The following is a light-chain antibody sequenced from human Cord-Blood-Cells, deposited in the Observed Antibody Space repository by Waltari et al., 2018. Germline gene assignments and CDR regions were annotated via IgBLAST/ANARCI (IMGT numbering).Light chain of an antibody. Sequence: DIQMTQSPSSLSASVRDRVTITCRASQSISSYLNWYQQKPGKAPKLLIYAASSLQSGVPSRFSGSGSGTDFTLTISSLQPEDFATYYCQQSYSTLLFTFGPGTKVDIK. CDR2: AAS. CDR1: QSISSY. CDR3: QQSYSTLLFT. J-gene: IGKJ3*01. V-gene: IGKV1-39*01.